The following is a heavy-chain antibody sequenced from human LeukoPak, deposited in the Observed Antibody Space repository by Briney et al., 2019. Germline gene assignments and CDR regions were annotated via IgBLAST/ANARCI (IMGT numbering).Heavy chain of an antibody. CDR2: IRYDGSNK. CDR3: AKDFAPFLLWFGVGSDY. Sequence: GGSLRLSCAAPGFTFSSYGMHWVRQAPGKGLEWVAFIRYDGSNKYYADSVKGRFTISRDNSKNTLYLQMNSLRAEDTAVYYCAKDFAPFLLWFGVGSDYWGQGTLVTVSS. CDR1: GFTFSSYG. V-gene: IGHV3-30*02. J-gene: IGHJ4*02. D-gene: IGHD3-10*01.